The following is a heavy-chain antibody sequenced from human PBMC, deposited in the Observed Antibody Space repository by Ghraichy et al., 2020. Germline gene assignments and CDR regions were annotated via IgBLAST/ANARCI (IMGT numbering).Heavy chain of an antibody. Sequence: GASLRLSCAASGFTFSSYAMSWVRQAPGKGLEWVSAISGNGGSTYYADSVKGRFTISRDNSKNTLYLQMNSLRAEDTAVYYCAKMRTRALKGGITGTTSYFDYWGQGTLVTVSS. D-gene: IGHD1-20*01. CDR2: ISGNGGST. V-gene: IGHV3-23*01. CDR1: GFTFSSYA. CDR3: AKMRTRALKGGITGTTSYFDY. J-gene: IGHJ4*02.